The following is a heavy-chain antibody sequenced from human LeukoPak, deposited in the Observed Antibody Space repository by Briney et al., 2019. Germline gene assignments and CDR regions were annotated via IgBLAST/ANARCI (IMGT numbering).Heavy chain of an antibody. D-gene: IGHD3-22*01. CDR1: GFTFSGHG. Sequence: GGSLRLSCAASGFTFSGHGMHWVRQAPGKGLEWVAIISYDGSTTYYAHSVKGRFTISRDNSKNTLFLQMNSLRAEDTAVYYCARDQDYSDRSGYYYVFYYWGQGTLVTVSS. J-gene: IGHJ4*02. CDR2: ISYDGSTT. CDR3: ARDQDYSDRSGYYYVFYY. V-gene: IGHV3-30*03.